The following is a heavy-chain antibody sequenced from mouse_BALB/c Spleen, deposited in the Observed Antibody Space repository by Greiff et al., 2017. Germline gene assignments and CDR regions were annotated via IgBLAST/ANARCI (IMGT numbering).Heavy chain of an antibody. Sequence: VQLQQSGPGLVAPSQSLSITCTVSGFSLTGYGVNWVRQPPGKGLEWLGMIWGDGSTDYNSALKSRLSISKDNSKSQVFLKMNSLQTDDTARYYCARDGNYRSYAMDYWGQGTSVTVSS. D-gene: IGHD2-1*01. CDR1: GFSLTGYG. CDR3: ARDGNYRSYAMDY. CDR2: IWGDGST. J-gene: IGHJ4*01. V-gene: IGHV2-6-7*01.